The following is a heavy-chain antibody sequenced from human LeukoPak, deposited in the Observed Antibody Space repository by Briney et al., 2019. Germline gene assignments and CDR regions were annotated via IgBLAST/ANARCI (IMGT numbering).Heavy chain of an antibody. D-gene: IGHD3-22*01. CDR1: GYTFTSYY. V-gene: IGHV1-46*01. Sequence: ASVKVSCKASGYTFTSYYMHWVRQAPGQGLEWMGIINPSGGSTSYAQKFQGRVTMTRDMSTSTVYMELSSLRSEDTAVYYCARDSLWVYDSSGYYSGAFDIWGQGTMVTVSS. J-gene: IGHJ3*02. CDR2: INPSGGST. CDR3: ARDSLWVYDSSGYYSGAFDI.